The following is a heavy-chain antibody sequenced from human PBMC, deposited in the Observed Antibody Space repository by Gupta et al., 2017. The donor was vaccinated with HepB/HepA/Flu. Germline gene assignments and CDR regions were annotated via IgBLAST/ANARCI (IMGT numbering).Heavy chain of an antibody. V-gene: IGHV1-69*01. CDR3: ARNVIVVVPAAIPDYYYYYMDV. D-gene: IGHD2-2*02. CDR2: IIPIFGTA. J-gene: IGHJ6*03. CDR1: GGLFSSSA. Sequence: QMQLVQSGAAVKKPGSSVKVSCKASGGLFSSSANSWVRPAPGQGLVWMGGIIPIFGTANYAQKFQGRVTITADESTSTAYMELSSLRFEDTAVYYCARNVIVVVPAAIPDYYYYYMDVWGKGTTVTVSS.